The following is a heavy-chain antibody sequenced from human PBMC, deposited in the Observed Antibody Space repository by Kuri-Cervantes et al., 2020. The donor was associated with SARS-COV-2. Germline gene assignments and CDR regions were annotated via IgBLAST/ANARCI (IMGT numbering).Heavy chain of an antibody. Sequence: ASVKVSCKASGYTFTAYYIHWVRQAPGQGLEWMGWINPNSGGTNYAQKFQGRVTMTRDTSISTAYMELSRLRSDDTAVYYCARQGSGGNDAFDIWGQGTMVTVSS. CDR3: ARQGSGGNDAFDI. CDR2: INPNSGGT. CDR1: GYTFTAYY. V-gene: IGHV1-2*02. J-gene: IGHJ3*02. D-gene: IGHD1-26*01.